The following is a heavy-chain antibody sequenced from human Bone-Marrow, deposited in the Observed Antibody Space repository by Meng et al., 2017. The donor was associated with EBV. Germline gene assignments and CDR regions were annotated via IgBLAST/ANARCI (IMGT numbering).Heavy chain of an antibody. D-gene: IGHD5-12*01. Sequence: GQLLGSGGGLVQPGGSLRLSCAASGFTFNNYAMSWVRQAPGKGLEWVSAISRSGDSTYYADSVKGRFTISRDNSKNTLYLQMNSLRAEDTAVYYCAPGAYGYWGQGTLVTVSS. CDR3: APGAYGY. CDR2: ISRSGDST. V-gene: IGHV3-23*01. CDR1: GFTFNNYA. J-gene: IGHJ4*02.